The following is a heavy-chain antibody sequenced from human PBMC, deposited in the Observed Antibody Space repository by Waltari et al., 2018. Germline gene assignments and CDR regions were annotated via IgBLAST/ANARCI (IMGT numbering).Heavy chain of an antibody. CDR3: ARDKGKKYYDFWSGYYGHYYYGMDV. D-gene: IGHD3-3*01. CDR2: IYYSGGT. CDR1: GGSISSYY. J-gene: IGHJ6*02. V-gene: IGHV4-59*01. Sequence: QVQLQESGPGLVKPSETLSLTCTVSGGSISSYYWSWIRQPPGKGLEWIGYIYYSGGTNYNPSLKSRVTISVDTSKNQFSLKLRSVTAADTAVYYCARDKGKKYYDFWSGYYGHYYYGMDVWGQGTTVTVSS.